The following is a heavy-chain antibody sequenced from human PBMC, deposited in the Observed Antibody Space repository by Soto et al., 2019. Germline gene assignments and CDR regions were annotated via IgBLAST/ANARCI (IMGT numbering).Heavy chain of an antibody. CDR3: AADSTSQNVDWVSEGAFDI. Sequence: QMQLVQSGPEVKKPGTSVKVSCKASGFTFSSSAMQWVRQARGQGLEWIGWIVVGSGDRNYAQKFQGKVTLTRDMSTNTAYMELSSLRSDDTAVYYWAADSTSQNVDWVSEGAFDIWGQGTMVTVSS. D-gene: IGHD3-9*01. V-gene: IGHV1-58*02. J-gene: IGHJ3*02. CDR2: IVVGSGDR. CDR1: GFTFSSSA.